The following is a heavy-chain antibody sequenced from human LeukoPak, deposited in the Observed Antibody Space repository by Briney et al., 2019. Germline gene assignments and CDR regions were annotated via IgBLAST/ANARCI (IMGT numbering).Heavy chain of an antibody. V-gene: IGHV1-18*01. D-gene: IGHD2-15*01. J-gene: IGHJ5*02. CDR1: GGTFSSYA. CDR2: ISAYNGNT. CDR3: ARARYCSGGSCRPPGWFDP. Sequence: ASVKVSCKASGGTFSSYAISWVRQAPGQGLEWMGWISAYNGNTNYAQKLQGRVTMTTDTSTSTAYMELRSLRSDDTAVYYCARARYCSGGSCRPPGWFDPWGQGTLVTVSS.